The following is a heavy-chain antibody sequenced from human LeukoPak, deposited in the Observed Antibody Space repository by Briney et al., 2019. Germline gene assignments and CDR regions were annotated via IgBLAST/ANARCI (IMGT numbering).Heavy chain of an antibody. D-gene: IGHD3-9*01. CDR1: GYSFTSYY. Sequence: ASVKVSCKASGYSFTSYYMHWVRQVRQAPGQGLEWMGIINPSGGSTSYAQKFQGRVTMTRDTSTSTVYMELSSLRSEDTAVYYCARDLRYLGIDYWGQGTLVTVSS. J-gene: IGHJ4*02. CDR3: ARDLRYLGIDY. V-gene: IGHV1-46*01. CDR2: INPSGGST.